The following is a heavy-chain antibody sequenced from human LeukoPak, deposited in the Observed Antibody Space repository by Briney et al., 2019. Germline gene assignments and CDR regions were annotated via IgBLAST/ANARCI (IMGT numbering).Heavy chain of an antibody. CDR2: IYYSGST. V-gene: IGHV4-59*01. Sequence: KSSETLSLTCTVSGGSISSYYWSWIRQPPGKGLEWIGYIYYSGSTNYNPSLKSRITISVDTSKNQFSLKLSSVTAADTAVYYCARDGRISMVRGVIIRENYFDFWGQGTLVTVSS. CDR3: ARDGRISMVRGVIIRENYFDF. CDR1: GGSISSYY. J-gene: IGHJ4*02. D-gene: IGHD3-10*01.